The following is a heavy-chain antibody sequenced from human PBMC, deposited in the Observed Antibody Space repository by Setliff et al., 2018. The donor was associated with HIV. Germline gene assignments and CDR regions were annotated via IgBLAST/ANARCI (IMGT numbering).Heavy chain of an antibody. D-gene: IGHD2-15*01. Sequence: SETLSLTCSVSGGSISSSSYYWGWIRQPPGKGLEWIGSIDYSGSTYYNPSLKSRVTISVDTSKSQFSLKLSSVTAADTAVYYCARKPGFCSGGGCRGYFDYWGQGTLVTVSS. V-gene: IGHV4-39*07. CDR3: ARKPGFCSGGGCRGYFDY. J-gene: IGHJ4*02. CDR2: IDYSGST. CDR1: GGSISSSSYY.